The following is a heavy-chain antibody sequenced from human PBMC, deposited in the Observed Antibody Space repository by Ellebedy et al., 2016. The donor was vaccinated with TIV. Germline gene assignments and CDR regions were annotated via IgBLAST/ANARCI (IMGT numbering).Heavy chain of an antibody. CDR3: ARGDNYYYDSSGYYYTY. V-gene: IGHV1-46*01. Sequence: ASVKVSCKASGYTFTSYYFYWVRQAPGQGLEWMGIINPTTGNSNYAQKFQGGVTMTRDTSTSTVYMELSSLRSEDTAVYYCARGDNYYYDSSGYYYTYWGQGTLVTVSS. D-gene: IGHD3-22*01. J-gene: IGHJ4*02. CDR2: INPTTGNS. CDR1: GYTFTSYY.